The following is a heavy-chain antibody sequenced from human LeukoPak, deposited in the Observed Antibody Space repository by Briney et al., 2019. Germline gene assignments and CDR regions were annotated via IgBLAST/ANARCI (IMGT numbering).Heavy chain of an antibody. V-gene: IGHV3-20*04. D-gene: IGHD6-19*01. CDR1: GFTFSNYE. CDR2: INWNGGST. Sequence: PGGSLRLSCAASGFTFSNYEMNRVRQAPGKGLEWVSGINWNGGSTGYADSVKGRFTISRDNAKNSLYLQMNSLRAEDTAFYYCASGLAVAGTGNYFDYWGQGTLVTVSS. CDR3: ASGLAVAGTGNYFDY. J-gene: IGHJ4*02.